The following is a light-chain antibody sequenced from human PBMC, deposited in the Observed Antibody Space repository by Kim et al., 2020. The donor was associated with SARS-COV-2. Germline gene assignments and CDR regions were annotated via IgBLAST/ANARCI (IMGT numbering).Light chain of an antibody. J-gene: IGKJ1*01. CDR3: QQDNSYGWT. V-gene: IGKV1-5*03. CDR1: QSISSW. Sequence: DVQMTQSPSTLSASVGDRVTITCRASQSISSWLAWYQQKPGKAPKLLIYKASSLESGVPSRFSGSGSGTEFTLTISSLQPDDFATYYCQQDNSYGWTFGQGTKVDIK. CDR2: KAS.